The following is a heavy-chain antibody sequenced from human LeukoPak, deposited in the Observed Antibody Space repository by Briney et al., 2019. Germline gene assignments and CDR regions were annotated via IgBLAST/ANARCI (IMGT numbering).Heavy chain of an antibody. D-gene: IGHD6-13*01. Sequence: GGSLRLSCAASGFTFSSYAMSWVRQAPGKGLEWVSAISGSGGSTYYADSVKGRFTISRDNSKNTLYLQMNSLRAEDTAVYYCAKVPTKYSSSWDNWFDPWGQGTLVTVSS. CDR2: ISGSGGST. J-gene: IGHJ5*02. CDR3: AKVPTKYSSSWDNWFDP. CDR1: GFTFSSYA. V-gene: IGHV3-23*01.